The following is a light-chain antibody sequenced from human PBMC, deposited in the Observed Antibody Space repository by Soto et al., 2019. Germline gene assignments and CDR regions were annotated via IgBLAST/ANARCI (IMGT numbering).Light chain of an antibody. V-gene: IGKV1-39*01. CDR1: QGISTY. CDR3: QQSYSTTWT. CDR2: AAS. J-gene: IGKJ1*01. Sequence: DIKMTKSPSSLSASVGDRVTITCRASQGISTYLNWYQQKPGKAPKLLIYAASSLQSGVPSRFSGSGSETDFTLTISSLQPEDFATYSCQQSYSTTWTFGQGTKVDIK.